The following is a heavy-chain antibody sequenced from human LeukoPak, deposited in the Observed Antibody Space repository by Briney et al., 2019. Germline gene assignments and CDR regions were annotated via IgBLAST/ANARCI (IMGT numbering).Heavy chain of an antibody. Sequence: ASVKVSCKASGYTFTSYDINWVRQATGQGLEWMGWMNPNSGNTGYAQKFQGRVTMTRNTSISTAYMELSSLRSEDTAVYYCARGRPGWGVYYYYYMDVWGKGTTVTISS. J-gene: IGHJ6*03. CDR2: MNPNSGNT. CDR3: ARGRPGWGVYYYYYMDV. V-gene: IGHV1-8*01. CDR1: GYTFTSYD. D-gene: IGHD3-10*01.